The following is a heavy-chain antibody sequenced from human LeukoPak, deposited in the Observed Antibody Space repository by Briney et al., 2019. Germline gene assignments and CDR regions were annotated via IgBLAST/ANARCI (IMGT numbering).Heavy chain of an antibody. CDR1: GFTFSSYG. CDR3: AREGANWNDGIDY. Sequence: GGSLRLSCAASGFTFSSYGMHWVRQAPGKGLEWVAVIWYDGSNKYYADSVKGRFTISRDNSKNTLYLQMNSLRAEDTAVYYCAREGANWNDGIDYWGQGTLVTVS. D-gene: IGHD1-20*01. CDR2: IWYDGSNK. V-gene: IGHV3-33*01. J-gene: IGHJ4*02.